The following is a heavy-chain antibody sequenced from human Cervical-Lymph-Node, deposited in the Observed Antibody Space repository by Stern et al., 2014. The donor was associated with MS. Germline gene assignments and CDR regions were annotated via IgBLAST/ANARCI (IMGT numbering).Heavy chain of an antibody. Sequence: VQLVESGPGLVKPSQTLSLTCAISGDSVSSNRATWSWIRQSPSRGLEWLGRTYHMSRWYYDYALSVKSRVTISPDTSKNQFSLWLNSVTPEDTAVYYCARDVSSSPDAFDTWGQGTMVTVSS. D-gene: IGHD6-6*01. CDR3: ARDVSSSPDAFDT. CDR2: TYHMSRWYY. J-gene: IGHJ3*02. CDR1: GDSVSSNRAT. V-gene: IGHV6-1*01.